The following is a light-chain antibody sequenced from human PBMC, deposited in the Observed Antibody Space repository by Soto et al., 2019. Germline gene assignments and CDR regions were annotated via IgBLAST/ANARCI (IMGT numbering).Light chain of an antibody. CDR1: QSVRSSY. CDR3: QQYGDTLT. Sequence: IGLTQSPGTLSLSPGERATLSCRASQSVRSSYLAWYQQKPGQAPRLLIHGVSSRATGIPDRFSGSGSGTDFTLTISRLEPEDFAVYYCQQYGDTLTFGGGTKVDIK. CDR2: GVS. J-gene: IGKJ4*01. V-gene: IGKV3-20*01.